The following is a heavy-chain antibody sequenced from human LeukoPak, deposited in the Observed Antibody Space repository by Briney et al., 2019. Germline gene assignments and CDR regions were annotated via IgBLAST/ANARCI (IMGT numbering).Heavy chain of an antibody. CDR3: ARAGIAAAGTLDY. D-gene: IGHD6-13*01. Sequence: SVKVSCKASGGTFSSYAISWVRQAPGQGLEWMGGIIPIFGTANYAQKYQGRVTITADESTSTAYMELSSLRSEDTAVYYCARAGIAAAGTLDYWGQGTLVTVSS. CDR1: GGTFSSYA. CDR2: IIPIFGTA. J-gene: IGHJ4*02. V-gene: IGHV1-69*13.